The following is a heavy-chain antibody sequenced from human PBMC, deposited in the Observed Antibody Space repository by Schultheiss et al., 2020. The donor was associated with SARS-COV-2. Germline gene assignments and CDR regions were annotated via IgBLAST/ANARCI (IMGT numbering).Heavy chain of an antibody. D-gene: IGHD6-13*01. CDR3: TTEPPYSSSWRSYYYYGMDV. V-gene: IGHV3-15*01. CDR2: IKSKTDGGTT. J-gene: IGHJ6*02. CDR1: GFTFSSYA. Sequence: GESLKISCAASGFTFSSYAMSWVRQAPGKGLEWVGRIKSKTDGGTTDYAAPVKGRFTISRDDSKNTLYLQMNSLKTEDTAVYYCTTEPPYSSSWRSYYYYGMDVWGQGTTVTAP.